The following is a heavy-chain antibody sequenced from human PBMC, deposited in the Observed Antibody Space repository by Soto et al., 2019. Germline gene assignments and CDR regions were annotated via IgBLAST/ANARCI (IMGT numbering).Heavy chain of an antibody. D-gene: IGHD5-12*01. CDR2: INPSGGST. V-gene: IGHV1-46*03. CDR1: GYTFTSYY. CDR3: ARALKEGGYEPYFHY. J-gene: IGHJ4*02. Sequence: ASVKVSCKASGYTFTSYYMHWVRQAPVQGLEWMGIINPSGGSTSYAQKFQGRVTMTRDTSTSTVYMELSSLRSEDTAVYYCARALKEGGYEPYFHYWGQGTLVTVSS.